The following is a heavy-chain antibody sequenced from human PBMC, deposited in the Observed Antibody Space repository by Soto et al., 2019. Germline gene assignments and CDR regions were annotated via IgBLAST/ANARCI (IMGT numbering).Heavy chain of an antibody. CDR1: GYTFTSCG. CDR2: ISAYNGNT. Sequence: ASVKVSCKASGYTFTSCGISWVRQAPGQGLEWMGWISAYNGNTNYAQKLQGRVTMTTDTSTSTAYMELRSLRSDDTAVYYCARAGGPGVTMPLGMDVWGQGTTVTVSS. V-gene: IGHV1-18*01. J-gene: IGHJ6*02. CDR3: ARAGGPGVTMPLGMDV. D-gene: IGHD4-17*01.